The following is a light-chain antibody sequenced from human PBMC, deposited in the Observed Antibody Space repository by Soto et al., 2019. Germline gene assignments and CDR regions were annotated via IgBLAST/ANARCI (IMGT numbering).Light chain of an antibody. J-gene: IGKJ4*01. V-gene: IGKV3-15*01. CDR3: QQYNNWSPQI. CDR2: GAS. CDR1: QSVSSK. Sequence: EIVMTQSPATLSVSPGERATLSCRASQSVSSKLAWYQQKPGQPPRLLIYGASARATGIPARFSGSGSGTEFSLTISSLQSEDSAVYYCQQYNNWSPQIFGGGTEVEIK.